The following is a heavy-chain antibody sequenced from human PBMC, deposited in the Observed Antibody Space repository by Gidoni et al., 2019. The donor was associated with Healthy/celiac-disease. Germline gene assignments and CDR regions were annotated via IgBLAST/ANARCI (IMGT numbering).Heavy chain of an antibody. D-gene: IGHD4-17*01. CDR1: GLPFRSYS. CDR2: IISSSSYI. V-gene: IGHV3-21*01. CDR3: ARDSGDYGNYYGMDV. Sequence: EVQLVESGGGLVQPGGSLRLSCAAPGLPFRSYSMNLVRQAPGKGLEWVSSIISSSSYIYYADSVKGRCTISRDNAKNSLYLQMNSLRAEDTAVYYCARDSGDYGNYYGMDVWGQGTTVTVSS. J-gene: IGHJ6*02.